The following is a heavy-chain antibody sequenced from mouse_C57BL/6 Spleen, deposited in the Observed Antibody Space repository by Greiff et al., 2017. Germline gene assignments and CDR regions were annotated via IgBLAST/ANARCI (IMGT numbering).Heavy chain of an antibody. V-gene: IGHV8-8*01. CDR3: ARGMRRDAMDY. CDR1: GFSLSTFGMG. Sequence: QVTLKVSGPGILQPSQTLSMTCSFSGFSLSTFGMGVGWIRQPSGKGLEWVAHIWWDDDKYYNPALKSRLTSSKDTSKNQLFLKIANVDTADTATYYYARGMRRDAMDYWGQGTSVTVSS. J-gene: IGHJ4*01. CDR2: IWWDDDK.